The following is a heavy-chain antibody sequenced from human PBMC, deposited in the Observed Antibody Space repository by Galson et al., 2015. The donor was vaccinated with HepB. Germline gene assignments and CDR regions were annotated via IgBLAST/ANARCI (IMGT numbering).Heavy chain of an antibody. CDR3: GRDWDRVGETTTRPFYY. CDR1: GYTFTSYY. D-gene: IGHD1-26*01. J-gene: IGHJ4*02. Sequence: SVKVSCKASGYTFTSYYIHWVRQAPGQGLEWMGRINPNSGDTDSAQKFKGWVTMTRDTSISTVYIDLSRLRSDDTAVYYRGRDWDRVGETTTRPFYYWGQGTLVTVSS. V-gene: IGHV1-2*04. CDR2: INPNSGDT.